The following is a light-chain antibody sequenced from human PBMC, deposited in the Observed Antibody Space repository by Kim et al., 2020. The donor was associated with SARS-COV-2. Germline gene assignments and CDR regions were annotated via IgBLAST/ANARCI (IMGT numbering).Light chain of an antibody. CDR1: SSDVGGYNY. V-gene: IGLV2-14*03. Sequence: GQSITMSCTGTSSDVGGYNYVSWYQQYPGKVPKLLIYDVSNRPAGVSNRFSGTKSGNTASLTISGLQAEDETDYYCSSYTGSGTLVFGGGTQLTVL. CDR3: SSYTGSGTLV. J-gene: IGLJ2*01. CDR2: DVS.